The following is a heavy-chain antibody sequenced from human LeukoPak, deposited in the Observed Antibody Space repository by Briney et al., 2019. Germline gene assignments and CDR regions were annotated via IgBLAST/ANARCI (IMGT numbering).Heavy chain of an antibody. CDR1: GFTFTSSA. CDR3: AAAHYDILTGYPQPFDY. D-gene: IGHD3-9*01. J-gene: IGHJ4*02. V-gene: IGHV1-58*01. Sequence: GASVKVSCKASGFTFTSSAVQWVRQARGQRLEWIGWIVVGSGNTNYAQKFQERVTITRDMSTSTAYMELSRLRSEDTAVYYCAAAHYDILTGYPQPFDYWGQGTLVTVSS. CDR2: IVVGSGNT.